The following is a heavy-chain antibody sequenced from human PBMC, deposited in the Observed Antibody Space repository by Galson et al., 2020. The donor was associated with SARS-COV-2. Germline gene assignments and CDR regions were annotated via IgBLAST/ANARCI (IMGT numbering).Heavy chain of an antibody. J-gene: IGHJ4*02. CDR3: ASFHGGRDGYNIDY. D-gene: IGHD5-12*01. Sequence: GGSLRLSCAASGFTFSSYGMHWVRQAPGKGLEWVVVIWYDGSNKYYADSVKGRFTISRDNSKNTLYLQMNSLRAEDTAVYYCASFHGGRDGYNIDYWGQGTLVTVSS. V-gene: IGHV3-33*01. CDR2: IWYDGSNK. CDR1: GFTFSSYG.